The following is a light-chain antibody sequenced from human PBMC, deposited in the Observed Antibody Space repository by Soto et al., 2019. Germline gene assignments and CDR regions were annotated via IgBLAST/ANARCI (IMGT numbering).Light chain of an antibody. CDR2: DAS. CDR3: QQRYNWPLT. Sequence: EIVLTQSPATLSASPGERATLSCRASQSVTTSLAWYQQKPGQAPRLLIFDASNRATGVPARFSGGGSGTDFTLTISSLEPEDFAVYYCQQRYNWPLTFGGGTKV. CDR1: QSVTTS. J-gene: IGKJ4*01. V-gene: IGKV3-11*01.